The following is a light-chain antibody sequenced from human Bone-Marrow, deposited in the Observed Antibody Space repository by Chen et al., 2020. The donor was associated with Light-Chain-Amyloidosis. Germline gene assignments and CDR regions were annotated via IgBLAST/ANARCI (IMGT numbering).Light chain of an antibody. CDR3: QSADSSGTYEVI. CDR2: RDT. J-gene: IGLJ2*01. CDR1: DLPTKY. Sequence: SYDLTQPPPVSVSPGQTDRITCSGDDLPTKYAYWYQQKPGQAPVLVIHRDTERPSGISERFSGSSSGTTATLTISGVQAEDEADYHCQSADSSGTYEVIFGGGTKLTVL. V-gene: IGLV3-25*03.